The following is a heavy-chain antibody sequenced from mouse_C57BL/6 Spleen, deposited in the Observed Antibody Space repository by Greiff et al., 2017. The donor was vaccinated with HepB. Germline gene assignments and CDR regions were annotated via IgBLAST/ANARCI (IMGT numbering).Heavy chain of an antibody. CDR1: GYAFSSSW. J-gene: IGHJ3*01. CDR3: ARGEGFAY. Sequence: VQLQESGPELVKPGASVKISCKASGYAFSSSWMNWVKQRPGKGLEWIGRIYPGDGDTNYNGKFKGKATLTADKSSSTADMQLSSRTSEDSAVYFCARGEGFAYWGQGTLVTVSA. D-gene: IGHD3-3*01. V-gene: IGHV1-82*01. CDR2: IYPGDGDT.